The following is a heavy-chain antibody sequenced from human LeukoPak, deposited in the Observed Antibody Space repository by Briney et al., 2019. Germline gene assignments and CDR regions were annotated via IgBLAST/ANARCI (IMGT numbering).Heavy chain of an antibody. CDR1: GYTLTELS. J-gene: IGHJ5*02. D-gene: IGHD3-10*01. CDR2: FDPEDGET. V-gene: IGHV1-24*01. CDR3: ATYLPMVRGVLPWFDP. Sequence: WASVNVSCKVSGYTLTELSMHWVRQAPGKGLDWMGGFDPEDGETIYAQKFQGRVTMTEDTSTDTAYMELSSLRSEDTAVYYCATYLPMVRGVLPWFDPWGQGTLVTVSS.